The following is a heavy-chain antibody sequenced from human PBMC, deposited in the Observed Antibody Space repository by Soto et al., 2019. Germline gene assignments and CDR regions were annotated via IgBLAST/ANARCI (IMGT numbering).Heavy chain of an antibody. J-gene: IGHJ4*02. CDR2: ISYDGSNK. D-gene: IGHD5-18*01. CDR1: GFTFSSYA. V-gene: IGHV3-30-3*01. Sequence: GGSLRLSCAASGFTFSSYAMHWVRQAPGKGLEWVAVISYDGSNKYYADSVKGRFTISRDNSKNTLYLQMNSLRAEDTAVYYCAREYSYGYMEVDYWGQGTLVTVSS. CDR3: AREYSYGYMEVDY.